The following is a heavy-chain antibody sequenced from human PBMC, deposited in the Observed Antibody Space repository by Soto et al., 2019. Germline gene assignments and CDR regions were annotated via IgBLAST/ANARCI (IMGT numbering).Heavy chain of an antibody. J-gene: IGHJ4*02. V-gene: IGHV4-34*01. CDR1: GGSFSGYC. Sequence: SETLSLTCAVYGGSFSGYCWSWIRQPPGKGLEWIGEINHSGSTNYNPSLKSRVTISVDTSKNQFSLKLSSVTAADTAVYYCASGMTTVTTPDYWGQGTLVTVSS. D-gene: IGHD4-4*01. CDR3: ASGMTTVTTPDY. CDR2: INHSGST.